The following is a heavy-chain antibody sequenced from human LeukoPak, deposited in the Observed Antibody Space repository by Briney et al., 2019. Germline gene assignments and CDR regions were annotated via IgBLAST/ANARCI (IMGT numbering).Heavy chain of an antibody. J-gene: IGHJ6*03. D-gene: IGHD3-10*01. CDR2: ISYDGSNK. Sequence: GGSLRLACAASGFTFSSYGMHWVRQAPGKGLEWVAVISYDGSNKYYADSVKGRFTISRDNSKNTLYLQMNSLRAEDTAVYYCAKDSNYYGSGSYYPPIYYYYYYMDVWGKGTTVTVSS. V-gene: IGHV3-30*18. CDR1: GFTFSSYG. CDR3: AKDSNYYGSGSYYPPIYYYYYYMDV.